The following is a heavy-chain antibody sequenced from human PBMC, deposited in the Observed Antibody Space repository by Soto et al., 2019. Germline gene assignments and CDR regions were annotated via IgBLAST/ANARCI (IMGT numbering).Heavy chain of an antibody. J-gene: IGHJ4*02. CDR1: GGSISSGGYY. Sequence: QVQLQESGPGLVKPSQNLSLTCTVSGGSISSGGYYWSWIRQHPGKGLEWIGYIYYSGSTYYNPSLKSRVTISVDTSKNQFSLKLSSVTAADTAVYYCARDGEADYGDYVVFDYWGQGTLVTVSS. D-gene: IGHD4-17*01. V-gene: IGHV4-31*03. CDR3: ARDGEADYGDYVVFDY. CDR2: IYYSGST.